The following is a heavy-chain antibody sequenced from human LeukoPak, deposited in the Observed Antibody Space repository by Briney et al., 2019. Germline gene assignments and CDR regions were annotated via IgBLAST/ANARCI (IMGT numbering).Heavy chain of an antibody. CDR1: GFTFSSYG. CDR3: ARGHKDYDFWSGYGAFDI. V-gene: IGHV3-33*08. Sequence: GGSLRLSCAASGFTFSSYGMHWVRQAPGKGLEWVAVIWYGGSNKYYADSVKGRFTISRDNSKNTLYLQMNSLRSDDTAVYYCARGHKDYDFWSGYGAFDIWGQGTMVTVSS. J-gene: IGHJ3*02. D-gene: IGHD3-3*01. CDR2: IWYGGSNK.